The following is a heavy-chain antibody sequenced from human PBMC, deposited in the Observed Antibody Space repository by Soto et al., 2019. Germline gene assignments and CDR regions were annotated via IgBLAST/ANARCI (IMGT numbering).Heavy chain of an antibody. Sequence: EVHLLESGGGLIQPGGSLRLSCAASGFIFSSYIMTWVRQAPGKGLECVSGMSGSGDSIYCANSVKGRFTISRVNSKNTLYLQMISLRAAATAVYYCANAVPLLSVSRRLFDDWFQGTLVTVSS. V-gene: IGHV3-23*01. J-gene: IGHJ4*02. CDR2: MSGSGDSI. CDR3: ANAVPLLSVSRRLFDD. D-gene: IGHD3-3*01. CDR1: GFIFSSYI.